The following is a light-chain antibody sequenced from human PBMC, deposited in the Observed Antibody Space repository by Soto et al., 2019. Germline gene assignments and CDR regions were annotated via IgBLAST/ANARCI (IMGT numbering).Light chain of an antibody. CDR2: DAS. CDR3: QQYGSSPLT. V-gene: IGKV3-20*01. CDR1: QIVGGNN. J-gene: IGKJ4*01. Sequence: EFVLTHPPAPRLLSRGEGPTLPGRPSQIVGGNNLAWYKQKPGQPPRFLTYDASSRATGFPDRFSGSGSGTDFTLTISRLEPEDFAVYYCQQYGSSPLTFGGGTKVEIK.